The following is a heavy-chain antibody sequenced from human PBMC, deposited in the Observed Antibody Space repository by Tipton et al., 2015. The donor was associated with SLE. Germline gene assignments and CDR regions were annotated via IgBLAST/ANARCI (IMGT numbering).Heavy chain of an antibody. CDR1: GGSISSSSYY. Sequence: GLVKPSETLSLTCTVSGGSISSSSYYWGWIRQPPGKGLEWIGSIYYSGSTYYNPSLKSRVTISVDTSKNQFSLKLSSVTAADTAVYYCAREGYSSGWYPGYWGQGTLVTVSS. V-gene: IGHV4-39*07. D-gene: IGHD6-19*01. CDR2: IYYSGST. CDR3: AREGYSSGWYPGY. J-gene: IGHJ4*02.